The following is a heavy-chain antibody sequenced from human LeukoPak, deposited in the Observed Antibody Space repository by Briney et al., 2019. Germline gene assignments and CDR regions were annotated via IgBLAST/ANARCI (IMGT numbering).Heavy chain of an antibody. CDR3: ARYVGGGNSGGFDF. Sequence: GGSLRLSCAASGFTFSSYSMIWVRQAPGKGLEWVSYISSSSSTIYYADSVKGRFTISRDNAKNSLYLQMNSLRDEDTAVYYCARYVGGGNSGGFDFWGQGTLVIVSS. J-gene: IGHJ4*02. CDR1: GFTFSSYS. V-gene: IGHV3-48*02. CDR2: ISSSSSTI. D-gene: IGHD4-23*01.